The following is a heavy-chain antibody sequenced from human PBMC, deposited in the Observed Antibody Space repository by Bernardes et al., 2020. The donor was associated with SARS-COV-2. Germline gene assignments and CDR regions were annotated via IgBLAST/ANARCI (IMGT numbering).Heavy chain of an antibody. J-gene: IGHJ4*02. CDR1: GFAFSEDW. V-gene: IGHV3-15*01. CDR2: IKSKAHGGTT. CDR3: TRDLPPFDS. Sequence: GGSLRLSCAASGFAFSEDWMNWVRQAPGKGLEWVARIKSKAHGGTTDYATRVKDRFTISSDDSKNTLFLQMNRLTIEATALYYCTRDLPPFDSWGQGALVIVTS.